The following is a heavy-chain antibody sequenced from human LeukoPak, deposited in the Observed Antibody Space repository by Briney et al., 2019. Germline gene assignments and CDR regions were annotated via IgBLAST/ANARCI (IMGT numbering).Heavy chain of an antibody. J-gene: IGHJ4*02. CDR1: GFIVSNYY. D-gene: IGHD2-2*01. V-gene: IGHV3-53*01. CDR2: IYNGGAT. CDR3: AREFGSGTFD. Sequence: GGSLRLSCAASGFIVSNYYMNWVRQAPGKGLECVSVIYNGGATYSADSVKGRFTISRDNSKNTLYLQMNGLRAEDTAVYFCAREFGSGTFDWGQGTLVTVSS.